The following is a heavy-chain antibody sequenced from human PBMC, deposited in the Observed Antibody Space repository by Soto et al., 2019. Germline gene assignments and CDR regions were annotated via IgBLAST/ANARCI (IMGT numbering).Heavy chain of an antibody. V-gene: IGHV1-24*01. CDR3: ATVEGREKSNYLSSFDY. J-gene: IGHJ4*02. CDR2: FDPEDGET. D-gene: IGHD1-7*01. CDR1: GYTLTELS. Sequence: ASVKVSCKVSGYTLTELSMHWVRQAPGKGLEWMGGFDPEDGETIYAQKFQGRVTMTEDTSTDTAYMELSSLRSEDTAVYYCATVEGREKSNYLSSFDYWGQGTLVTVSS.